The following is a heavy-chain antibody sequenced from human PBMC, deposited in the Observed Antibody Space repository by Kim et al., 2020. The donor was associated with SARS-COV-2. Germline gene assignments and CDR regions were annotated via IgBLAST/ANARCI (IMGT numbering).Heavy chain of an antibody. CDR3: ARDRFITVVGSGGPYYVDC. D-gene: IGHD6-19*01. Sequence: GGSLRLSCAASGFTFSSCVMHWVRQSPGKGLEWVAVISYDGSNKYYVDSVKGRFTISRDNSKNTLYLQMNFLRAEDTAVYYCARDRFITVVGSGGPYYVDCWGQRTLVTVSS. V-gene: IGHV3-30*04. CDR1: GFTFSSCV. CDR2: ISYDGSNK. J-gene: IGHJ4*02.